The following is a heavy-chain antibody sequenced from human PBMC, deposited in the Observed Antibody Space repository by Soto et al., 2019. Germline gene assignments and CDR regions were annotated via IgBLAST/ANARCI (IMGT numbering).Heavy chain of an antibody. CDR3: ARGGDIAVAGTSYYYDFGMDV. J-gene: IGHJ6*02. CDR2: ISYDGTDK. D-gene: IGHD6-19*01. Sequence: QVQLVESGGGVVQPWKSLRLSCAASGFTFNTYAMHWVRQAPGKGLEWVAVISYDGTDKYYADSVKGRFTISRDISTNTVYLQMDSLSTDDTAVYYCARGGDIAVAGTSYYYDFGMDVWGQGTTVTVSS. V-gene: IGHV3-30-3*01. CDR1: GFTFNTYA.